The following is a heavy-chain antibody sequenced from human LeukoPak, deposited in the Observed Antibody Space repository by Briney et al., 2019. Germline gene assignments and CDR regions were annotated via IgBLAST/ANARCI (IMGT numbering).Heavy chain of an antibody. J-gene: IGHJ6*03. V-gene: IGHV1-2*02. Sequence: GASVKVSCKASGYTFTGYYMHWVRQAPGQGLEWMGWINPNSGGTNYAQKFQDRVTMTRDTSISTAYMELSRLRSDDTAVYYCAREGQWLVHYYYYMDVWGKGTTVTVSS. CDR2: INPNSGGT. CDR3: AREGQWLVHYYYYMDV. CDR1: GYTFTGYY. D-gene: IGHD6-19*01.